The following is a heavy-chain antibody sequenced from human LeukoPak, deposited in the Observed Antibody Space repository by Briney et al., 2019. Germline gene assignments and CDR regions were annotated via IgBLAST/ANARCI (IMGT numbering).Heavy chain of an antibody. CDR1: GGSINSGGYY. V-gene: IGHV4-31*03. Sequence: SQTLSLTCTVSGGSINSGGYYWSWIRQHPGKGLEWIGYIYYSGSTYYNPSLKSRVTISVDTSKNQFSLKLSSVTAADTAVYYCAGSITMVRGVIGIDYWGQGTLVTVSS. J-gene: IGHJ4*02. CDR3: AGSITMVRGVIGIDY. D-gene: IGHD3-10*01. CDR2: IYYSGST.